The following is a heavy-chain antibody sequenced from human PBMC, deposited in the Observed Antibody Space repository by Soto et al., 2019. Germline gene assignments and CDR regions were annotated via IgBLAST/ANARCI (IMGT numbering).Heavy chain of an antibody. Sequence: GGSLRLSCAASGFTVSSNYMSWVRQAPGKGLEWVSVIFSGGSTYYADSVKGRFTISKDNSKNTLYLQMNSLRAEDTAVYYCARGPVVAAGGNEGLLFDYWGQGTLVTVSS. V-gene: IGHV3-66*01. CDR1: GFTVSSNY. CDR3: ARGPVVAAGGNEGLLFDY. D-gene: IGHD6-13*01. CDR2: IFSGGST. J-gene: IGHJ4*02.